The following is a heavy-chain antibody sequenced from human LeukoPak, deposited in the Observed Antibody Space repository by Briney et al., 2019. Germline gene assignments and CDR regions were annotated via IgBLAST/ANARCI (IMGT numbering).Heavy chain of an antibody. CDR2: IYASGST. D-gene: IGHD3-16*01. Sequence: PSETLSLTCTVSGGSISGYFWSWIRQPAGKGLEWIGRIYASGSTNYNPSLDSRVTMSVDTSNNQFSLKLTSVIATDTAVYYCARKRKGAYDFDCWGQGTLVTVSS. J-gene: IGHJ4*02. CDR3: ARKRKGAYDFDC. CDR1: GGSISGYF. V-gene: IGHV4-4*07.